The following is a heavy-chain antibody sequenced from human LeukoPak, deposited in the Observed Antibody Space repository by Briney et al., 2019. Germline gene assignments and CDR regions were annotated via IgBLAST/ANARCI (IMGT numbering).Heavy chain of an antibody. Sequence: EASVKVSCKASGYTFTGYYMHWVRQAPGQGLEWMGVINPSGGSTSYAQKFQGRVTMTRDTSTSTVYMELSSLRSEDTAVYYCAREALTYYYDSSGIDYFDYWGQGTLVTVSS. CDR2: INPSGGST. D-gene: IGHD3-22*01. V-gene: IGHV1-46*01. CDR3: AREALTYYYDSSGIDYFDY. CDR1: GYTFTGYY. J-gene: IGHJ4*02.